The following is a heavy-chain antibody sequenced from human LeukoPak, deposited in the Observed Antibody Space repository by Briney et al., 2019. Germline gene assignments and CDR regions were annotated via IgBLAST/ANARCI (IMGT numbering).Heavy chain of an antibody. V-gene: IGHV3-23*01. CDR2: MSSRCDST. D-gene: IGHD5-18*01. J-gene: IGHJ3*01. Sequence: GGCLRLSCVGPGVIFSSYAMSWVRQAPGKGLEWVSGMSSRCDSTYYADSVRGRFTISRDNSKNTLYLQVNSLRAEDTALYYCAKSRNGYILNAFDFWGQGTTVTASS. CDR1: GVIFSSYA. CDR3: AKSRNGYILNAFDF.